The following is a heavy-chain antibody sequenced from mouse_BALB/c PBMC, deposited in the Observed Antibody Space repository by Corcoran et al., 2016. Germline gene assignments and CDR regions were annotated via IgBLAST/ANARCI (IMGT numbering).Heavy chain of an antibody. V-gene: IGHV9-3-1*01. CDR1: GYTFTNYG. Sequence: QIQLVQSGPELKKPGETVKISCKASGYTFTNYGMNWVKQAPGKGLKWMGWINTYTGEPTYADDFKGRFAFSLETSASPAYLQINNLKNEDTATYFGARNDYDLLYAMDDWGQGTSVTVSS. D-gene: IGHD2-4*01. CDR3: ARNDYDLLYAMDD. CDR2: INTYTGEP. J-gene: IGHJ4*01.